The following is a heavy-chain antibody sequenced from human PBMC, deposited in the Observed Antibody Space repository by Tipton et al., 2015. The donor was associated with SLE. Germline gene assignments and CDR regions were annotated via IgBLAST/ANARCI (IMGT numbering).Heavy chain of an antibody. D-gene: IGHD6-13*01. CDR1: GFTFSSYA. J-gene: IGHJ4*02. CDR2: ISGSGGST. Sequence: SLRLSCAASGFTFSSYAMSWVRQAPGKGLEWVSAISGSGGSTYYADSVKGRFTISRDNSKNTLYLQMNSLRAEDTAVYYCAKDGRSSSSWYGDYWGQGTLVTVSS. V-gene: IGHV3-23*01. CDR3: AKDGRSSSSWYGDY.